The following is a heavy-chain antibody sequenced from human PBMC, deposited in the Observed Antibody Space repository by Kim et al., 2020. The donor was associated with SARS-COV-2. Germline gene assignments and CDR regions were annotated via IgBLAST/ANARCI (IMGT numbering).Heavy chain of an antibody. V-gene: IGHV4-34*01. CDR1: GGSFSGYY. Sequence: SETLSLTCAVYGGSFSGYYWSWIRQPPGRGLEYIAEINHSGSANYNPSLKSRVTISVDTSKNHFSLRLSSVTAADRAVYYCARGRGRYGYYYGMDVWGQGTTVTVXS. D-gene: IGHD3-16*01. CDR2: INHSGSA. J-gene: IGHJ6*02. CDR3: ARGRGRYGYYYGMDV.